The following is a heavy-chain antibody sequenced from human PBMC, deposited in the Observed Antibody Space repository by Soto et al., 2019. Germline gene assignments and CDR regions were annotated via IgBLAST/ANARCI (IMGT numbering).Heavy chain of an antibody. CDR2: IYPGDSDT. Sequence: GESLKISCKGSGYSFTSYWIGWVRQMPGKGLEWMGIIYPGDSDTRYSPSFQGQVTISADKSISTAYLQWSSLKASDTAMYYCPRTEGAGKYYYGVDVWGQGPTVPVSS. V-gene: IGHV5-51*01. CDR3: PRTEGAGKYYYGVDV. D-gene: IGHD6-13*01. CDR1: GYSFTSYW. J-gene: IGHJ6*02.